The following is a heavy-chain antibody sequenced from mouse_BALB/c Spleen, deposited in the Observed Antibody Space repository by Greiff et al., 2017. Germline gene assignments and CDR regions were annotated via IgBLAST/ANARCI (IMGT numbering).Heavy chain of an antibody. Sequence: EVQRVESGGGLVKPGGSLKLSCAASGFAFSSYDMSWVRQTPEKRLEWVAYISSGGGSTYYPDTVKGRFTISRDNAKNTLYLQMSSLKSEDTAMYYCARRGASDFDVWGAGTTVTVSS. J-gene: IGHJ1*01. CDR3: ARRGASDFDV. D-gene: IGHD6-1*01. CDR1: GFAFSSYD. CDR2: ISSGGGST. V-gene: IGHV5-12-1*01.